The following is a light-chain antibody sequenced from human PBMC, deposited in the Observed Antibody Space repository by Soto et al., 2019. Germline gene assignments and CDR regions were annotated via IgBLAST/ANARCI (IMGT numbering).Light chain of an antibody. CDR3: SSYTVSVAPYV. J-gene: IGLJ1*01. CDR1: SSDVGNGYDS. Sequence: QSVLTQPASVSGSPGQSITISCSGSSSDVGNGYDSVSWYQQHPGKAPKLIIYEVTNRPSGVSSRFSGSKSGNTASLTVSGLQAEDEADYHCSSYTVSVAPYVFGTGTKVTVL. V-gene: IGLV2-14*01. CDR2: EVT.